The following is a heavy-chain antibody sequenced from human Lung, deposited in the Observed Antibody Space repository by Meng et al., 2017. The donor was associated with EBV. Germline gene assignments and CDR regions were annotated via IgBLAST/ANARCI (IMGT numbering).Heavy chain of an antibody. V-gene: IGHV4-34*01. D-gene: IGHD3-10*01. Sequence: QVQLRQWGAGLLNASATLSLTGAVYGGSCTAYYWTWIRQAPGKGPEWIGEVTHSGSTTYNPSLASRVSISVDKPKKQFSLTLNSVTAADTAVYYCAKGRANYFGSKHNYFDSWGQGTLVTVSS. J-gene: IGHJ5*01. CDR3: AKGRANYFGSKHNYFDS. CDR1: GGSCTAYY. CDR2: VTHSGST.